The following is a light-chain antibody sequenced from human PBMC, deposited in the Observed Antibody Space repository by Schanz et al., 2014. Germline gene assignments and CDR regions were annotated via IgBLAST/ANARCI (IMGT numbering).Light chain of an antibody. J-gene: IGKJ3*01. Sequence: AIQLTQSPPSLSASVGDRVTITCRASQGISSALVWYQQKPGKAPELLIYDAFNLKSGVPSRFSGSGSGTDFTLTISRLEPEDFAVYYCHKYINSPFTFGPGT. CDR2: DAF. CDR1: QGISSA. CDR3: HKYINSPFT. V-gene: IGKV1D-13*01.